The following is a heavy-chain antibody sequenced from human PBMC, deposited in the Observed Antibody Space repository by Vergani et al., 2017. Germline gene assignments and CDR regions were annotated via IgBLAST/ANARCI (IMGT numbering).Heavy chain of an antibody. CDR2: ISSSSSYT. V-gene: IGHV3-11*05. D-gene: IGHD3-10*01. CDR1: GFTFSDYY. CDR3: AVGEVRGVIIRSPPDAFDI. J-gene: IGHJ3*02. Sequence: QVQLVESGGGLVKPGGSLRLSCAASGFTFSDYYMSWIRQAPGKGLEWVSYISSSSSYTNYADSVKGRFTISSDNAKNSLYLQMNSLRAEDTAVYYCAVGEVRGVIIRSPPDAFDIWGQGTMVTVSS.